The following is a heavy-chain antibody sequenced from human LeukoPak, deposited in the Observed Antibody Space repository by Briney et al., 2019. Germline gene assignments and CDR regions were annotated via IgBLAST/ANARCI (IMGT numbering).Heavy chain of an antibody. CDR1: GYTFTSYG. J-gene: IGHJ4*02. V-gene: IGHV1-18*01. Sequence: ASVKVSCKASGYTFTSYGISWVRQAPGQGLEWLGWISAHNGKTNYAQKFQDRVTMTTDTSTRTAYMELRSLRSDDTAVYYCERGRGFYDSSAYYRFDYWGQGTLVTVSS. D-gene: IGHD3-22*01. CDR3: ERGRGFYDSSAYYRFDY. CDR2: ISAHNGKT.